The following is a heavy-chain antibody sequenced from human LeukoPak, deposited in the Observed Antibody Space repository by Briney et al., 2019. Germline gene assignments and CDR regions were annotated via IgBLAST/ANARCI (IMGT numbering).Heavy chain of an antibody. CDR1: GFTFDDYA. CDR3: AKEAAAGTMGRNRFDP. CDR2: ISGDGGST. D-gene: IGHD6-13*01. J-gene: IGHJ5*02. V-gene: IGHV3-43*02. Sequence: AGGSLRLSCAASGFTFDDYAMHWVRQAPGKGLEWFSLISGDGGSTYYADSVKGRFTISRDNSKNSLYLQMNSLRTEDTALYYCAKEAAAGTMGRNRFDPWGQGTLVTVSS.